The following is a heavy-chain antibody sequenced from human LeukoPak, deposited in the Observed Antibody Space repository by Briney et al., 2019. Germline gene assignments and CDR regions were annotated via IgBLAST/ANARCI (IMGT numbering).Heavy chain of an antibody. D-gene: IGHD2-2*01. CDR3: ARPTPYCSSTSCYLRRRGYFQH. CDR1: DYSISNTYY. CDR2: IHHSGIT. V-gene: IGHV4-38-2*02. Sequence: SETLSLTCTVSDYSISNTYYWGWIRQPPGKGLEWIGNIHHSGITNYNPSLKSRVSISIDTSKNQFSLKLTSLRAADTAVYYCARPTPYCSSTSCYLRRRGYFQHWGQGTLVTVSS. J-gene: IGHJ1*01.